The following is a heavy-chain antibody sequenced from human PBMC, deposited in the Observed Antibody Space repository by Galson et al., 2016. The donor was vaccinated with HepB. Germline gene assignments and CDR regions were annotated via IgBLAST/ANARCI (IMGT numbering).Heavy chain of an antibody. J-gene: IGHJ4*02. CDR1: GFTFGDSY. V-gene: IGHV3-11*01. Sequence: SLRLSCGASGFTFGDSYMSWIRQAPGKGLEWISCITGSGTVLFYADSVKGRFTISRDNARNSLYLHLNSLRAEDTAVYYCARGHYEVWGQGTLVTVSS. D-gene: IGHD3-3*01. CDR3: ARGHYEV. CDR2: ITGSGTVL.